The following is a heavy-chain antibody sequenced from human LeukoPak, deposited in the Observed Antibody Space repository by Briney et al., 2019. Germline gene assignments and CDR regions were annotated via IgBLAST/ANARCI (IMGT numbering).Heavy chain of an antibody. D-gene: IGHD6-19*01. CDR3: ARRGSIAVAVLGY. Sequence: ASVKVFCKASGYTFTSYDINWVRQATGQGLEWMGWMNPNSGNTGYAQKFQGRVTMTRNTSISTAYMELSSLRSEDTAVYYCARRGSIAVAVLGYWGQGSLVTVSS. CDR2: MNPNSGNT. J-gene: IGHJ4*02. CDR1: GYTFTSYD. V-gene: IGHV1-8*01.